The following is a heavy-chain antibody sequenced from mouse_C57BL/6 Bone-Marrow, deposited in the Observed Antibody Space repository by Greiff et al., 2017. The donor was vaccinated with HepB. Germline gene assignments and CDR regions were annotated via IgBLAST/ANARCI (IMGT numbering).Heavy chain of an antibody. CDR2: ISSGGSYT. Sequence: EVMLVESGGDLVKPGGSLKLSCAASGFTFSSYGMSWVRQTPDKRLEWVATISSGGSYTYYPDSVKGRFTISRDNAKNTLYLQMSSLKSEDTAMYYCARQGYYGISPYYYAMDYWGQGTSVTVSS. V-gene: IGHV5-6*01. J-gene: IGHJ4*01. CDR1: GFTFSSYG. CDR3: ARQGYYGISPYYYAMDY. D-gene: IGHD1-1*01.